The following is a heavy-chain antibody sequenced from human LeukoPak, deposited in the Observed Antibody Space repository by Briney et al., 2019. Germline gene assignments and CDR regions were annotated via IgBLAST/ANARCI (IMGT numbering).Heavy chain of an antibody. Sequence: PGGSLRLSCAASGFTFSSYWMHWVRQAPGKGLVWVSRINSDGSSTSYADSVKGRFTISRDDAKNTLYLQINSLRAEETAVYYCARDSLCYTGVGDYFDYWGQGTLVTVS. CDR2: INSDGSST. J-gene: IGHJ4*02. CDR3: ARDSLCYTGVGDYFDY. D-gene: IGHD2-15*01. CDR1: GFTFSSYW. V-gene: IGHV3-74*01.